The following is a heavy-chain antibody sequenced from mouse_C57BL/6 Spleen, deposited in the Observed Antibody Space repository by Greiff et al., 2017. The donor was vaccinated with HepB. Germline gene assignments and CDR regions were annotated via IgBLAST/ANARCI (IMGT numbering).Heavy chain of an antibody. Sequence: QVQLQQPGAELVKPGASVKMSCKASGYTFTSYWITWVKQRPGQGLEWIGEIYPGSGSTNYNEKFKSKATLTVDTSSSTAYMQHSSLTSEDSAVYYCAREGSGLFAYWGQGTLVTVSA. CDR1: GYTFTSYW. CDR3: AREGSGLFAY. CDR2: IYPGSGST. V-gene: IGHV1-55*01. J-gene: IGHJ3*01. D-gene: IGHD3-2*02.